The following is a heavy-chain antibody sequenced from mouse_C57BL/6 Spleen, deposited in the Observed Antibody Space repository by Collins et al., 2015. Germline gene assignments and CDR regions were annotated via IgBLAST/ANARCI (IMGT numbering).Heavy chain of an antibody. Sequence: VQLKQSGPGLVQPSQSLSITCTVSGFSLTSYGVHWVRQSPGKGLEWLGVIWRGGSTDYNAAFMSRLSITKDNSKSQVFFKMNSLQADDTAIYYCAKNSRGSSPLGYFDVWGAGTTVTVSS. CDR1: GFSLTSYG. V-gene: IGHV2-5*01. J-gene: IGHJ1*01. CDR3: AKNSRGSSPLGYFDV. CDR2: IWRGGST. D-gene: IGHD1-1*01.